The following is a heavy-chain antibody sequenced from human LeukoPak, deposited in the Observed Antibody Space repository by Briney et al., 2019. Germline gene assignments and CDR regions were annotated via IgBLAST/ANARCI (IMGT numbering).Heavy chain of an antibody. CDR1: GFTFSSYG. CDR3: AKDQGYDFWSGYQTGPFDY. Sequence: GGSLRLSCAASGFTFSSYGMHWVRQAPGKGLEWVAFIRYDGSNKYYADSVKGRFTISRDKSKNALYLQMNSLRAEDTAVYYCAKDQGYDFWSGYQTGPFDYWGQGTLVTVSS. CDR2: IRYDGSNK. J-gene: IGHJ4*02. V-gene: IGHV3-30*02. D-gene: IGHD3-3*01.